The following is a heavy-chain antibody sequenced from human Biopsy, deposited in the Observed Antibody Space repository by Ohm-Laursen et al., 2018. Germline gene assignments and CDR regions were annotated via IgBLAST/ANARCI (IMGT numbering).Heavy chain of an antibody. CDR1: GDSISSYY. CDR3: ARDRGYYSDRTVPGYFDL. CDR2: VYYTGST. J-gene: IGHJ2*01. Sequence: SETLSFTWTVSGDSISSYYWSWIRQPPGQGLQWIGYVYYTGSTDYNPSLQSRVTISVDTSKNHFSLRLRSVTPADTAIYYCARDRGYYSDRTVPGYFDLWGRGTLVTVSS. D-gene: IGHD3-22*01. V-gene: IGHV4-59*01.